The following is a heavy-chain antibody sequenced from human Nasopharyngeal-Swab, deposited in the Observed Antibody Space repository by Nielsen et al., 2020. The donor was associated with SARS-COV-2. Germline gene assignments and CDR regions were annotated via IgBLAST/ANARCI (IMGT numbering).Heavy chain of an antibody. CDR2: INHGGTT. CDR1: SGSLSDYR. CDR3: ARGLSGVVPSPVLGLGPWYPYYYMDV. D-gene: IGHD3-10*01. V-gene: IGHV4-34*01. J-gene: IGHJ6*03. Sequence: SETLSLTCAVFSGSLSDYRWNWIRQPPGKGLEWIGEINHGGTTNYNPSLKSRVTVSVDTSKNQFSLRLTSVTAADTAVYYCARGLSGVVPSPVLGLGPWYPYYYMDVWDKGTTVTASS.